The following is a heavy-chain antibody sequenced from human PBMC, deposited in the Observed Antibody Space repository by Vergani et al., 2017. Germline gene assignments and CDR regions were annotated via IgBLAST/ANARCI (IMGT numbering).Heavy chain of an antibody. CDR3: ARAGERWLHRDYYYYYGMDV. Sequence: EVQLVESGGGLVQPGGSLRLSCAASGFTFSSYEMNWVRQAPGKGLEWVSYISSSGSTIYYADSVKGRFTISRDNAKNSLYLQMNSLRAEDTAVYYCARAGERWLHRDYYYYYGMDVWGQGTTVTVSS. D-gene: IGHD5-24*01. V-gene: IGHV3-48*03. J-gene: IGHJ6*02. CDR2: ISSSGSTI. CDR1: GFTFSSYE.